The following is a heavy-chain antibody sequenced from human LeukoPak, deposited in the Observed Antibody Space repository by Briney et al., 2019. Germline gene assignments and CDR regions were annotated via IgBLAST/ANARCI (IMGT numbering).Heavy chain of an antibody. Sequence: SQTLSLTCTVSGGSISSGGYYWSWIRQHPGKGLEWIGYIYYSGSTYYNPSLKSRVTISVDTPKNQFSLKLSSVTAADTAVYYCARIVVVVAATNYWFDPWGQGTLVTVSS. V-gene: IGHV4-31*03. CDR2: IYYSGST. CDR3: ARIVVVVAATNYWFDP. D-gene: IGHD2-15*01. J-gene: IGHJ5*02. CDR1: GGSISSGGYY.